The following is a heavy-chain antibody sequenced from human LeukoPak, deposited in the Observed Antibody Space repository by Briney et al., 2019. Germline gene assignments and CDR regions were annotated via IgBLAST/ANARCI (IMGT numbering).Heavy chain of an antibody. CDR1: GFTFSSHW. V-gene: IGHV3-7*01. Sequence: PGGSLRLSCAATGFTFSSHWMSWVRQAPGKGLEWVANMKEDGSEKYYVDSVKGRFTISRDNAKNSLYLQMNSLRAEDTAVYYCARDRAFDIWGQGTMVTVSS. CDR2: MKEDGSEK. CDR3: ARDRAFDI. J-gene: IGHJ3*02.